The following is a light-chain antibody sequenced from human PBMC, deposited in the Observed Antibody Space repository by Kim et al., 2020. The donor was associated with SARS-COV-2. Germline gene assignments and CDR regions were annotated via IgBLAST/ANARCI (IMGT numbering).Light chain of an antibody. CDR3: QQYHNWPPLT. CDR2: GAS. CDR1: QSVSSS. J-gene: IGKJ4*01. V-gene: IGKV3-15*01. Sequence: SPGEGATLACRASQSVSSSLAWYQQKPGQAPRLLIYGASIRATAIPARFSGSGSGTDFTLTISSLQSEDFAVYYCQQYHNWPPLTFGGGTKVEIK.